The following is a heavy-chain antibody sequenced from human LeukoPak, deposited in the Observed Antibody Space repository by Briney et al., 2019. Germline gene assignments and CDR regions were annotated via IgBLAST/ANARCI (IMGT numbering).Heavy chain of an antibody. V-gene: IGHV4-34*12. J-gene: IGHJ4*02. CDR1: GGSFRGHY. CDR2: VIHSGAT. Sequence: PSETLSLTCTVYGGSFRGHYWTWIRQSPGKGLQWIGEVIHSGATNYNPSLTSRLIISVDTSRNQFSLKLSSVTAADTAVYYCARGYDSGGYYAYFDYWGQGALVTVSS. CDR3: ARGYDSGGYYAYFDY. D-gene: IGHD3-22*01.